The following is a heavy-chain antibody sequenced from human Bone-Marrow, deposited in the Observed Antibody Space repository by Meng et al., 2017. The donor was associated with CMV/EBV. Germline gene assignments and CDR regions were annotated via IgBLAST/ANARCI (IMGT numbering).Heavy chain of an antibody. CDR3: ASRVDYGDYVPFSY. V-gene: IGHV4-4*02. J-gene: IGHJ4*02. D-gene: IGHD4-17*01. CDR2: IYHSGST. Sequence: SETLSLTCAVSGGSISSSNWWSWVRQPPGKGLEWIGEIYHSGSTNYNPSLKSRVTISVDKSKNQFSLKLSSVTAADTAVYYCASRVDYGDYVPFSYWGQGTRVTVYS. CDR1: GGSISSSNW.